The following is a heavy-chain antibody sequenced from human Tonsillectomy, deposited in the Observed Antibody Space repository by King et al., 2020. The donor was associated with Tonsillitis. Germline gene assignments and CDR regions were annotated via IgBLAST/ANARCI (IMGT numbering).Heavy chain of an antibody. CDR3: AKVGICSSTSCYHFDY. CDR2: ISGSGDST. D-gene: IGHD2-2*01. Sequence: VQLVESGGGLVQPGGSLRLSCAASGFTFSRNAVSWVRQAPGKGLEWVSAISGSGDSTYYADSVKGRFTISRDNSKNTLYLKMSSLRAEDTAIYYCAKVGICSSTSCYHFDYWGQGTLVTVAS. V-gene: IGHV3-23*04. CDR1: GFTFSRNA. J-gene: IGHJ4*02.